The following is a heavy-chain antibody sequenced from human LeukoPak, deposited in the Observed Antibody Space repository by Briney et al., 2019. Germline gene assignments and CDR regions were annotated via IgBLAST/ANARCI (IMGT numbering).Heavy chain of an antibody. J-gene: IGHJ4*02. D-gene: IGHD1-26*01. V-gene: IGHV3-23*01. CDR2: ISSSGSNT. CDR1: EFTYG. Sequence: GGSLRLSCAASEFTYGMNWVRQAPGKGLECVSAISSSGSNTYYADSVRGRFTISRDNSKNTLYVQMNSLRDEDTAVYYCAKDQRWESPHYLDSWGQGTLVTVSS. CDR3: AKDQRWESPHYLDS.